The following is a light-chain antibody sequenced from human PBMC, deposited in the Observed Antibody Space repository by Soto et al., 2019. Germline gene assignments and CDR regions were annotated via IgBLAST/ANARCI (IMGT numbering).Light chain of an antibody. J-gene: IGKJ1*01. CDR1: QSVSSSY. V-gene: IGKV3-20*01. CDR2: GAS. CDR3: QQYGNLVWT. Sequence: EIVLTQSPGTLSLSPGERATLSCRASQSVSSSYLAWYQQKPGQAPRLLIYGASSRATGIPDRFSGSGSGTDFTLTISRLEPEDLAVYYCQQYGNLVWTFGQGTKVDIK.